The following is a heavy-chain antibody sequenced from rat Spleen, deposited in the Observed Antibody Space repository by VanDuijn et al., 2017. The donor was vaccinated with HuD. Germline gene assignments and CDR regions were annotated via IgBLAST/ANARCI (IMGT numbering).Heavy chain of an antibody. J-gene: IGHJ2*01. CDR1: GYTFTDYY. Sequence: QIQLQQSGGELAKPGSSVKISCKASGYTFTDYYITWIKQTTGQGLEYIGYINTGSGGTNYNEKFRGKATLTVDKSSSTAFMQLSSLTPDDSAVYYCARRTGSSDYWGQGVMVTVSS. V-gene: IGHV1-43*01. CDR2: INTGSGGT. D-gene: IGHD5-1*01. CDR3: ARRTGSSDY.